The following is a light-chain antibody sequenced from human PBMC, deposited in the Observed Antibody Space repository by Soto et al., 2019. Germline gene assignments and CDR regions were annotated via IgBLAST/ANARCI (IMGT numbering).Light chain of an antibody. CDR3: SSYAGSNNGV. J-gene: IGLJ3*02. CDR1: SSDVGGYSF. CDR2: EVS. Sequence: QSALTQPPSASGSPGQSVTFSCTGTSSDVGGYSFVSWYQQHPGKAPKLMIYEVSKRPSGVPDRFSGSKSGNTASLTVSGLQAEDEADYYCSSYAGSNNGVFGGGTKLTVL. V-gene: IGLV2-8*01.